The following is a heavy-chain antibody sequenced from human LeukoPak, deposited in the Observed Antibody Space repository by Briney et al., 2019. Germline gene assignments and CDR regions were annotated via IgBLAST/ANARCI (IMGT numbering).Heavy chain of an antibody. D-gene: IGHD6-13*01. Sequence: TSETLSLTCTVSGGSISSSSYYWGWIRQPPGKGLEWIGSIYYSGTTYYNPSLKSRVTISVDTSKNQFSLKLTSVTAADAAVYYCARDGGPRVAYSSSWYEMIDAFDIWGQGTMVTVSS. CDR1: GGSISSSSYY. V-gene: IGHV4-39*01. CDR2: IYYSGTT. J-gene: IGHJ3*02. CDR3: ARDGGPRVAYSSSWYEMIDAFDI.